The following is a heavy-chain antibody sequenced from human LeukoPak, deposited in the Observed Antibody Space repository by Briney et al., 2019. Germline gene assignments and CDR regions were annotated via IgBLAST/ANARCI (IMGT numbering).Heavy chain of an antibody. CDR3: ARGRTIIADYSSSTICSLRSWLDP. Sequence: SETLSHTRAVYGGSSIGCFWCWMRQPPGMGLEWIGEINHSGSTNYNPSLKSRVTISVDTSKNQFSLQLSSVTAADTAVYYCARGRTIIADYSSSTICSLRSWLDPGRERTLVTVSS. CDR1: GGSSIGCF. CDR2: INHSGST. J-gene: IGHJ5*02. V-gene: IGHV4-34*01. D-gene: IGHD2-2*01.